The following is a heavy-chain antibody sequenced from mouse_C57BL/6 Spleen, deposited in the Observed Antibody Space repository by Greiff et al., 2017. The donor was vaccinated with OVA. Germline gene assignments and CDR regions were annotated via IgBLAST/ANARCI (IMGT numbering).Heavy chain of an antibody. CDR2: LWSDRGT. D-gene: IGHD1-1*01. J-gene: IGHJ4*01. Sequence: VQLQQSGPGLVAPSQSLSITCTVSGFSFTSYGVHWVRQPPGKGLEWLVVLWSDRGTTNNSALQSRMSTIQDNSNNKVFLKMNRLQTEDTAMYYCDRDRDYYGRDYAMDYWGQGTSVTVSS. CDR1: GFSFTSYG. V-gene: IGHV2-6*03. CDR3: DRDRDYYGRDYAMDY.